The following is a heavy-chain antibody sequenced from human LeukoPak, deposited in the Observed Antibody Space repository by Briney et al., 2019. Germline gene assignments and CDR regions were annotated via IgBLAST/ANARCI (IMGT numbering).Heavy chain of an antibody. D-gene: IGHD3-9*01. CDR3: ARLSKGRYFDWIFDY. CDR2: IYYSGST. V-gene: IGHV4-39*01. CDR1: GASISSSTNF. Sequence: PSETLSLTCIVSGASISSSTNFWGWIRQPPGKGLEWIGNIYYSGSTSYNPSLRSPVTMSVDRSKNQFSLNLTSVTAADTAVYYCARLSKGRYFDWIFDYWGQGTLVTVPS. J-gene: IGHJ4*02.